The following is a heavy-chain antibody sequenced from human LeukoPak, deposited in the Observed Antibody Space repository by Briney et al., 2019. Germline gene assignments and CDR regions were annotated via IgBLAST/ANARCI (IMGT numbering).Heavy chain of an antibody. Sequence: GGSLRLSCAASGFTFSSYAMHWVRQAPGKGLEWVAVISYDGSNKYYADSVKGRFTISRDNSKNTPYLQMNSLRAEDTALYYCAKDRWNNYGTFDYWGQGTLVTVSS. CDR2: ISYDGSNK. CDR3: AKDRWNNYGTFDY. J-gene: IGHJ4*02. V-gene: IGHV3-30*04. D-gene: IGHD1/OR15-1a*01. CDR1: GFTFSSYA.